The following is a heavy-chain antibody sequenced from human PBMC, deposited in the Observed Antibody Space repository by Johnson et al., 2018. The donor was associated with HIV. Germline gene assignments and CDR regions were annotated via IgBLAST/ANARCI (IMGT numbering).Heavy chain of an antibody. CDR1: AFTFSNYA. Sequence: QVQLVESGGGVVQPGRSLRLACAASAFTFSNYAMHWVRQAPGKGLEWVAVISYDGRSKYSAESLKGRISISSDNSMYTLYLQMNSLRAEDTAVYYCATFGYTSGWIVTDDAFDVWGHGTLVTVSS. J-gene: IGHJ3*01. CDR2: ISYDGRSK. V-gene: IGHV3-30-3*01. CDR3: ATFGYTSGWIVTDDAFDV. D-gene: IGHD6-19*01.